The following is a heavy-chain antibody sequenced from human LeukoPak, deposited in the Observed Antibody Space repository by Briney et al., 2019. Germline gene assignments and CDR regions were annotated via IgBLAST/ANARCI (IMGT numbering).Heavy chain of an antibody. J-gene: IGHJ3*02. CDR1: GYTFTSYD. D-gene: IGHD1-26*01. CDR3: ARDRVGATGGDAFDI. V-gene: IGHV1-8*02. CDR2: MNPNSGNT. Sequence: ASVKVSCKASGYTFTSYDINWVRQTTGRGLEWMGWMNPNSGNTGYAQKFQGRVTITRNTSISTAYMELSSLRSEDTAVYYCARDRVGATGGDAFDIWGQGTMVTVSS.